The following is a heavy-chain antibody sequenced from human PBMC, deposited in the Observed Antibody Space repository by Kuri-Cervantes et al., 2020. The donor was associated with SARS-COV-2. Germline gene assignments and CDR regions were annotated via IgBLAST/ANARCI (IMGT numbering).Heavy chain of an antibody. Sequence: SETLSLTCAVYGGSFSGYYWSWICQPPGKGLEWIGEINHSGSTNYNPSLKSRVTISVDTSKNQFSLKLSSVTAADTAVYYCASMGYYDSSGYYPFDYWGQGTPVTVSS. D-gene: IGHD3-22*01. J-gene: IGHJ4*02. V-gene: IGHV4-34*01. CDR2: INHSGST. CDR1: GGSFSGYY. CDR3: ASMGYYDSSGYYPFDY.